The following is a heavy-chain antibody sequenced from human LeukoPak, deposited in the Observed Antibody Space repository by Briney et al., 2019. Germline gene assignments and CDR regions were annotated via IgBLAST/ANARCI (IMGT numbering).Heavy chain of an antibody. Sequence: SETLSLTCAVSGVSISSYYWSCVRQPAGKGLEWIVRIYTSGSTNYNPSLKSRVTMSVDTSKDSFSLKLSSVTAADTAVYYCARAQGSSGYLEYLQHWGQGTLVSVSS. CDR2: IYTSGST. D-gene: IGHD3-22*01. CDR3: ARAQGSSGYLEYLQH. J-gene: IGHJ1*01. CDR1: GVSISSYY. V-gene: IGHV4-4*07.